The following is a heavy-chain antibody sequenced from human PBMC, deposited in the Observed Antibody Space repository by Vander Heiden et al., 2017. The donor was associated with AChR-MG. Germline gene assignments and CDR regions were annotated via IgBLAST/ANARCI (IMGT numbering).Heavy chain of an antibody. J-gene: IGHJ4*02. V-gene: IGHV3-33*01. CDR1: GSSFRHYG. CDR2: TWYDGDNK. Sequence: QPQVVESGGGVVQPGRSLRLSCAASGSSFRHYGIQWVRQAPGKGLEWVAVTWYDGDNKFYADSVKGRFTISRDNSKNTVDLQMDSLRVEDTAVYYCARAWGHCSGGTCYQADYWGQGTLVTVSS. D-gene: IGHD2-15*01. CDR3: ARAWGHCSGGTCYQADY.